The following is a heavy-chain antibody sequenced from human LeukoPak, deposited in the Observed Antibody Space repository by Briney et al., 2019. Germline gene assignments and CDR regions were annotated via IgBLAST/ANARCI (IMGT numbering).Heavy chain of an antibody. CDR2: INPNSGGT. D-gene: IGHD2-2*01. V-gene: IGHV1-2*02. Sequence: ASVKVSCKASGYTFTGYYMHWVRQAPGQGLEWMGWINPNSGGTNYAQKFQGRVTMTRDTSISTAYMELSRLRSDDTAVYYCARGPFLLGYCSSASCEPWGQGTLVTVSS. CDR3: ARGPFLLGYCSSASCEP. J-gene: IGHJ5*02. CDR1: GYTFTGYY.